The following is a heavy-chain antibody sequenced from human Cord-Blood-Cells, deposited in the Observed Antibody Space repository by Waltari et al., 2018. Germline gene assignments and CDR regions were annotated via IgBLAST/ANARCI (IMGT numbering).Heavy chain of an antibody. D-gene: IGHD2-2*01. J-gene: IGHJ5*02. Sequence: QVQLVQSGAEVKKPGSSVKVSCKASGGTFSSYAISWVRQAPGQGLEWMGGIIPIVGTANYAQKVQGRVTMTADESTSTAYMELSSLRSEDTAVYYCARGGADIVVVPAAEGWFDPWGQGTLVTVSS. V-gene: IGHV1-69*01. CDR1: GGTFSSYA. CDR3: ARGGADIVVVPAAEGWFDP. CDR2: IIPIVGTA.